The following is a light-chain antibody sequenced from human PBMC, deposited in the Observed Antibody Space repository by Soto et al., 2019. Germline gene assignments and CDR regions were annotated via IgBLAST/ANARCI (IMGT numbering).Light chain of an antibody. CDR3: QQRSNWPIT. V-gene: IGKV3-11*01. J-gene: IGKJ5*01. Sequence: EIVLTQSPATLALAPGERATLSRRASQSVSSYLAWYQQKPGQAPRLLIYDASNRATGIPARFSGSGSGTDSTLTISSLEPEDFAVYYCQQRSNWPITFGQGTRLEI. CDR2: DAS. CDR1: QSVSSY.